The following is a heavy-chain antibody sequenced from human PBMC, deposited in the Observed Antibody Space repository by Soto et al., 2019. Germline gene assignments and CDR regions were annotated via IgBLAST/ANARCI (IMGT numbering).Heavy chain of an antibody. J-gene: IGHJ3*02. D-gene: IGHD3-22*01. CDR2: IKSKTDGGTT. V-gene: IGHV3-15*07. CDR3: TTGGITMIVVAIDAFDI. CDR1: GFTFSNAW. Sequence: EVQLVESGGGLVKPGGSLRLSCAASGFTFSNAWMNWVRQAPGKGLEWVGRIKSKTDGGTTDYAAPVKGRFTISRDDSKNTLYLQMNSVKTEDTAVYYCTTGGITMIVVAIDAFDIWGQGTMVTVSS.